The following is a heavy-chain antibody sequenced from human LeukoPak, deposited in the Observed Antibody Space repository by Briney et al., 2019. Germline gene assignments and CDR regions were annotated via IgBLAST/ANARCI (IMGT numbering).Heavy chain of an antibody. D-gene: IGHD2-2*01. CDR2: ICGSDGSR. Sequence: GGSLRLSCAASGLTFSTYAMSWVRQAPGKGLEWVSAICGSDGSRYYADSVKGRFTISRDNSKNTLYLQMNSLRGEDTAVYYCAKGGSPSCYSSSGYWGQGTLVTVSS. CDR1: GLTFSTYA. CDR3: AKGGSPSCYSSSGY. V-gene: IGHV3-23*01. J-gene: IGHJ4*02.